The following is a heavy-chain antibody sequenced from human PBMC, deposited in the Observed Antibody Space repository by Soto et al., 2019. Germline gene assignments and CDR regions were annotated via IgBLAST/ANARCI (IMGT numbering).Heavy chain of an antibody. CDR2: IYTSGST. CDR1: GGSISSYY. V-gene: IGHV4-4*07. CDR3: ARDPVWSGYYTEGGEDYYYYGMDA. D-gene: IGHD3-3*01. Sequence: SETLSLTCTVSGGSISSYYWSWIRQPAGKGLEWIGRIYTSGSTNYNPSLKSRVTMSVDTSKNQFSLKLSSVTAADTAVYYCARDPVWSGYYTEGGEDYYYYGMDAWGQGTTVTVS. J-gene: IGHJ6*02.